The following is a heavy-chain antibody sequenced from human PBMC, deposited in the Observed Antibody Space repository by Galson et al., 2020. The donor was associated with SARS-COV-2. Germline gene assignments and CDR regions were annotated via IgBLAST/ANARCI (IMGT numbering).Heavy chain of an antibody. CDR2: IWYDGSNK. D-gene: IGHD1-26*01. J-gene: IGHJ4*02. V-gene: IGHV3-33*01. CDR1: GFTFSSYG. CDR3: AREYLVGATGSFDY. Sequence: GGSLRLSCAASGFTFSSYGMHWVRQAPGKGLEWVAVIWYDGSNKYYADSVKGRFTISRDNSKNTLYLQMNSLRAEDTAVYYCAREYLVGATGSFDYWGQGTLVTVSS.